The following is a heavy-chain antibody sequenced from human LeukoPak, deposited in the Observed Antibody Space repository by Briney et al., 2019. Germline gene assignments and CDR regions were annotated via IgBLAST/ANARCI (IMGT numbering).Heavy chain of an antibody. V-gene: IGHV1-3*01. CDR1: GYTFRNYT. CDR3: ARNRLPWFGEYVS. J-gene: IGHJ5*02. Sequence: GASVKVFCKASGYTFRNYTMHWVRQAPGQRLEWMGWINAANGNTKYSRKFQDRVTIARDTSASAAYMELSSLTSEDTAVYYCARNRLPWFGEYVSWGQGTLVTVSS. D-gene: IGHD3-10*01. CDR2: INAANGNT.